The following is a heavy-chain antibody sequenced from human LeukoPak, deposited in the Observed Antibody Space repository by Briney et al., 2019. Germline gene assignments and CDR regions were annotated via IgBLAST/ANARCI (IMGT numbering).Heavy chain of an antibody. V-gene: IGHV5-51*01. CDR2: IYPGDSDT. J-gene: IGHJ4*02. CDR3: ARRIYYGSGSYKYYFDY. Sequence: GESLKISCKGSGYSFTSYWIGWVRQLPGKGLEWMGIIYPGDSDTRYSPSFQGQVTISADKSISTAYLQWSSLKASDTAMYYCARRIYYGSGSYKYYFDYWGQGTLVTVSS. D-gene: IGHD3-10*01. CDR1: GYSFTSYW.